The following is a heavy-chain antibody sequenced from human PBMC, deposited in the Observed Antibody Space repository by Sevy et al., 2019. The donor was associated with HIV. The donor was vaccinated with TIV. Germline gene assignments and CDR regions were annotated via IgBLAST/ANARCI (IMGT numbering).Heavy chain of an antibody. CDR2: MYNTWST. J-gene: IGHJ3*01. CDR3: ARHQTTAVLYAFDL. Sequence: SETLSLTCTVSGGSISSYLWSWIRQPPGRGLEWIGHMYNTWSTNYNPSLKSRVTISLDTSKNQFSLKLSSVTAADTAVYYCARHQTTAVLYAFDLWGQGTMVTVSS. CDR1: GGSISSYL. D-gene: IGHD2-21*02. V-gene: IGHV4-59*08.